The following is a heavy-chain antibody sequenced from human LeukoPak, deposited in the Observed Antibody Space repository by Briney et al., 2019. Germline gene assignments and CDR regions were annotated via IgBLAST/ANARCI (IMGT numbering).Heavy chain of an antibody. J-gene: IGHJ4*02. CDR3: ASWGGCCSTSCPLDY. V-gene: IGHV5-51*01. CDR1: GYSFTSYW. CDR2: IYPGDSDT. D-gene: IGHD2-2*01. Sequence: GESLKISCKGSGYSFTSYWIGWVRQMPGKGLEWMGIIYPGDSDTRYSPSFQGQVTISADKSISTAYLQWSSLKASDTAMYYCASWGGCCSTSCPLDYWGQGTLVTVSS.